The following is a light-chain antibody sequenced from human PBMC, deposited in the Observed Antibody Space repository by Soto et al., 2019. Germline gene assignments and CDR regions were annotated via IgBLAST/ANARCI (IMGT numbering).Light chain of an antibody. CDR2: RNN. Sequence: QAVVTQPPSASGTPGQRVTISCSGSSSNIGSNTVNWYQQLPGTAPKLLIYRNNQRPSGVPDRFSGSKSGTSGSLAISGLQSEDEADYYCAAWDDSLNVLVFGGGTKVTVL. V-gene: IGLV1-44*01. J-gene: IGLJ2*01. CDR3: AAWDDSLNVLV. CDR1: SSNIGSNT.